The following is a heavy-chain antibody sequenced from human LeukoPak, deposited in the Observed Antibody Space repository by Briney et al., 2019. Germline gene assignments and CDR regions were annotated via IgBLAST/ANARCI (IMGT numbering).Heavy chain of an antibody. Sequence: GGSLRLSCAVSGFTFSDYYMTWVRQAPGKGLEWLSYISGSSHDINYLDSVRGRFTISRDNAKNSLYLQMNSLRAEDTAVYYCARGLVIVGDKRDYWGQGTLVTVSS. V-gene: IGHV3-11*06. CDR2: ISGSSHDI. J-gene: IGHJ4*02. CDR1: GFTFSDYY. D-gene: IGHD1-26*01. CDR3: ARGLVIVGDKRDY.